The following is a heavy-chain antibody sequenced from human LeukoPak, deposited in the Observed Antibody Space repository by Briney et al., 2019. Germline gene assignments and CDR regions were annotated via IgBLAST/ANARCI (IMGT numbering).Heavy chain of an antibody. CDR1: GGSISSYY. D-gene: IGHD4-23*01. CDR2: ISPSGST. V-gene: IGHV4-4*09. J-gene: IGHJ2*01. CDR3: ATDYAGNSDWYFDL. Sequence: SETLSLTCTVSGGSISSYYWSRIRQPPGKGLEWIGNISPSGSTTYSPSLKSRVTMSVDTSKKQISLKLSSVTAADTAVYYCATDYAGNSDWYFDLWGRGALVTVSS.